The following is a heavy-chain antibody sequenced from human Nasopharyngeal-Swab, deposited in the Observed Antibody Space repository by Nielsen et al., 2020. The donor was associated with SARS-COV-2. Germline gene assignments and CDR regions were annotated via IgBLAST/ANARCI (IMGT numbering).Heavy chain of an antibody. V-gene: IGHV4-59*01. CDR2: VFNSGST. D-gene: IGHD3/OR15-3a*01. CDR1: GGSMNSYY. J-gene: IGHJ4*02. Sequence: GSLRLSCTVSGGSMNSYYWYWIRQPPGKGLEWIGYVFNSGSTEYSPSLKRRATISVDTSNNQFSLKLSSVTAADTAVYFCARVQVDDDFWTGYHFDYWGQGTLATVSS. CDR3: ARVQVDDDFWTGYHFDY.